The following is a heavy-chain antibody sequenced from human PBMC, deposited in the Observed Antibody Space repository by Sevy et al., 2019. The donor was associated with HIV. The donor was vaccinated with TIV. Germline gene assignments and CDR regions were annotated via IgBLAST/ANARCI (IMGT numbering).Heavy chain of an antibody. D-gene: IGHD3-22*01. CDR1: GGSISSYN. V-gene: IGHV4-59*13. CDR3: ARGYYYDSSGHLFDY. CDR2: IYYSGST. Sequence: SETLSLTCTVPGGSISSYNWSWIRQPPGKGLEWIGYIYYSGSTNYNPSLKSRVTISVDTSKNQFALKLSSVTAADTAVYYCARGYYYDSSGHLFDYWGQGTLVTVSS. J-gene: IGHJ4*02.